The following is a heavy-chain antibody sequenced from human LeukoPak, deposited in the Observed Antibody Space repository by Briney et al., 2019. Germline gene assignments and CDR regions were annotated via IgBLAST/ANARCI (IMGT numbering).Heavy chain of an antibody. J-gene: IGHJ4*02. V-gene: IGHV3-33*01. CDR1: RFTFSSYG. D-gene: IGHD2/OR15-2a*01. CDR3: AREGPRGNSQFDY. Sequence: GGSLRLSCAASRFTFSSYGMHWVRQAPGKGLEWVALIWYDGSNKYYTDSVKGRLTISRDNSKNTLYLQMNSLRAEDTAVYYCAREGPRGNSQFDYWGQGTLVTVSS. CDR2: IWYDGSNK.